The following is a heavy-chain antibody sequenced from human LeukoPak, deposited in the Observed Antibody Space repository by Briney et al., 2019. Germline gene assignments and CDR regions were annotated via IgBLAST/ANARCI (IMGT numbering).Heavy chain of an antibody. J-gene: IGHJ6*02. CDR3: AKRLWRDEAYYYGLDV. D-gene: IGHD1-1*01. CDR1: GFTFSNYG. CDR2: IRSDGNKK. V-gene: IGHV3-30*02. Sequence: GGSLRLSCAASGFTFSNYGMHWVRQAPGKGLEWMAFIRSDGNKKYYADSVKGRFTFSRDYPDNTLYLHMNILRADDTVIYYGAKRLWRDEAYYYGLDVWGQGTTVTVSS.